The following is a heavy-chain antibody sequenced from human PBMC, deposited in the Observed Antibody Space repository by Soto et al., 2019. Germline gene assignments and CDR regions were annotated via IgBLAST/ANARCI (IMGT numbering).Heavy chain of an antibody. CDR2: ISWNSGSI. Sequence: GGSLRLSCAASGFTFDDYAMHWVRQALGKGLEWVSGISWNSGSIGYADSVKGRFTISRDNAKNSLYLQMNSLRAEDTALYYCAKDLRRSQGSSGYSFDYWGQGT. CDR1: GFTFDDYA. CDR3: AKDLRRSQGSSGYSFDY. J-gene: IGHJ4*02. D-gene: IGHD3-22*01. V-gene: IGHV3-9*01.